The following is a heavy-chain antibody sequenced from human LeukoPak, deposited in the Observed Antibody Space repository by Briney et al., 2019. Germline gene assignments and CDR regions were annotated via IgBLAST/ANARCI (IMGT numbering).Heavy chain of an antibody. J-gene: IGHJ5*02. CDR1: GYTFTNYC. Sequence: ASVKVSCKASGYTFTNYCIHWMRQAPGQGLEWMGIINPSGGSNSNAQNFQGRVTMTRDASTSTVYMEMSSLRYEDTAVYYCARVGDSSNSWFDPWGQGTLVTVSS. V-gene: IGHV1-46*01. CDR3: ARVGDSSNSWFDP. D-gene: IGHD6-19*01. CDR2: INPSGGSN.